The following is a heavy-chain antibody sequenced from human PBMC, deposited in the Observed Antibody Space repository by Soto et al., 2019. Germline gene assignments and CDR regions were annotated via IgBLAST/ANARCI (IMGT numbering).Heavy chain of an antibody. V-gene: IGHV3-30*04. CDR3: ARRSFPYSESPQEPWSDDLDI. CDR1: GFSISTYA. Sequence: QVQLVESGGGVVQPGRSLRLSCAASGFSISTYALHWVRQAPGKGPEWVAIISYNGNIKHYADSVKGRFTISRDNSKNTDDLKMSSLRVEGTPMYYCARRSFPYSESPQEPWSDDLDIWGQGTMVTVSS. CDR2: ISYNGNIK. D-gene: IGHD1-26*01. J-gene: IGHJ3*02.